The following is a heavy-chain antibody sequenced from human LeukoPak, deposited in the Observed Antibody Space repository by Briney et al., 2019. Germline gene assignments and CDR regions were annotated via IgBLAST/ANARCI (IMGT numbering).Heavy chain of an antibody. CDR3: ARGPAMVIGY. D-gene: IGHD5-18*01. CDR1: GYTFSGYY. J-gene: IGHJ4*02. Sequence: ASVKVSCKASGYTFSGYYMHRVRQSPGQGLEWMGWINPNSGGTNYAQKFQGRVTMTRDTSISTAYMELSRLRSDDTAVYYCARGPAMVIGYWGQGTLVTVSS. V-gene: IGHV1-2*02. CDR2: INPNSGGT.